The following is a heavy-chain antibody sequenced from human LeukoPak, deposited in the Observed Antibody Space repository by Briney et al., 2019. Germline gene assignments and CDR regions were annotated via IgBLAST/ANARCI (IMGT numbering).Heavy chain of an antibody. J-gene: IGHJ5*02. CDR2: INHSGST. D-gene: IGHD2-2*01. Sequence: SETLSLTCAVYGGSFSGYYWSWIRQPPGKGLEWIEEINHSGSTNYNPSLKSRVTISVDTSKNQFSLKLSSVTAADTAVYYCARGSTVVPFDPWGQGTLVTVSS. CDR3: ARGSTVVPFDP. V-gene: IGHV4-34*01. CDR1: GGSFSGYY.